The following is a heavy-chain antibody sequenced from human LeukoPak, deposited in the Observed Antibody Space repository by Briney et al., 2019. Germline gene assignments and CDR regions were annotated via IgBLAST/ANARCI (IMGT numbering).Heavy chain of an antibody. CDR2: FDPEDGET. V-gene: IGHV1-24*01. D-gene: IGHD2-2*01. CDR1: GYTLTELS. Sequence: ASVKVSCKVSGYTLTELSMHWVRQAPGKGLEWMGGFDPEDGETIYAQKFQGRVTMTEDTSTDTAYMELSSLRSEDTAVYYCATLRYCSSTSCARHAFDIWGQGTIVTVSS. J-gene: IGHJ3*02. CDR3: ATLRYCSSTSCARHAFDI.